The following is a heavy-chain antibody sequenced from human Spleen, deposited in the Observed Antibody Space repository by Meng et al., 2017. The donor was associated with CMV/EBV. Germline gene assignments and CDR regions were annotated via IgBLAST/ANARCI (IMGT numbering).Heavy chain of an antibody. CDR2: IYWNDDE. Sequence: SGLSIPTSGVRVAWLRPPPGKALEWLTLIYWNDDERYSPSRKSRLTITKDTAKNQVVLRMTNMEPVDTATYYCAKTYPWSTNDAFDVWGQGTMVTVSS. J-gene: IGHJ3*01. CDR3: AKTYPWSTNDAFDV. V-gene: IGHV2-5*01. D-gene: IGHD2-2*01. CDR1: GLSIPTSGVR.